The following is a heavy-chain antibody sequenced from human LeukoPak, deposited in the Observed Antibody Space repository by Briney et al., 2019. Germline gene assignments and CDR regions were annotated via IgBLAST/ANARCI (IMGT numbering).Heavy chain of an antibody. J-gene: IGHJ6*03. CDR1: GFTFSSYT. CDR3: ARLPLVIVPAAGGYYMDV. D-gene: IGHD2-2*01. CDR2: ISSSSTYI. Sequence: GGSLRLSCAGSGFTFSSYTMNWVRQAPGKGLEWVSSISSSSTYIYYADSVKGRFTISRDNAKNSLYLQMNSLRAEDTAVFYCARLPLVIVPAAGGYYMDVWGLGTAVTVSS. V-gene: IGHV3-21*01.